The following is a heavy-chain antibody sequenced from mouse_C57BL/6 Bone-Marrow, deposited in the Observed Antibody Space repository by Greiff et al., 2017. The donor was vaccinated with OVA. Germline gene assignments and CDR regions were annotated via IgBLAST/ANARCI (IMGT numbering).Heavy chain of an antibody. J-gene: IGHJ2*01. Sequence: EVQLVESGGGLVKPGGSLKLSCAASGFTFSSYAMSWVRQTPEKRLEWVATISDGGSYTYYPDNVKGRFTISRDNAKNNLYLQMSHLKSEDTAMYYFAKVISGSSPFDYWGQGTTLTVAS. V-gene: IGHV5-4*01. CDR3: AKVISGSSPFDY. CDR2: ISDGGSYT. D-gene: IGHD1-1*01. CDR1: GFTFSSYA.